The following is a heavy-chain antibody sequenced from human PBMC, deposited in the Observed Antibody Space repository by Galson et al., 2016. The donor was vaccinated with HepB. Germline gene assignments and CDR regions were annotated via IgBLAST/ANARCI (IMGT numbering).Heavy chain of an antibody. Sequence: SLRLSCAASGSTFSSYSIHWVRQAPGKGLEWVSRTTGTNTYTYYADSVKGRFTISRDNAKNSLYLQMNSLRAEDTAVYYCAREWLRGYFDWFRKGAFDIWDQGTMVTVSS. CDR3: AREWLRGYFDWFRKGAFDI. D-gene: IGHD3-9*01. CDR1: GSTFSSYS. CDR2: TTGTNTYT. J-gene: IGHJ3*02. V-gene: IGHV3-21*04.